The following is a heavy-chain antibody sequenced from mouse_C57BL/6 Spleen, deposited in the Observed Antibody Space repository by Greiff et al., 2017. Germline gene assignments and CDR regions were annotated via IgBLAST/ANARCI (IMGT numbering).Heavy chain of an antibody. CDR1: GYAFTNYL. D-gene: IGHD4-1*01. CDR2: INPGSGGT. J-gene: IGHJ4*01. Sequence: QVQLQQSGAELVRPGTSVKVSCKASGYAFTNYLIEWVKQRPGQGLEWIGVINPGSGGTNYNEKFKGKATLTADKSSSTAYMQLSSLTSEDSAVYFCASGDWDDAMDYWGQGTSVTVSS. CDR3: ASGDWDDAMDY. V-gene: IGHV1-54*01.